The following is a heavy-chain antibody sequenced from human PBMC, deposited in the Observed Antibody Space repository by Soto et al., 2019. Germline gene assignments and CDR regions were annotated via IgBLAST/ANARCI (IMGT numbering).Heavy chain of an antibody. CDR3: ARGGSYYEDVNHGAFDF. Sequence: ASVKVSCKASGYTFPSYGISWVRQAPGQGLEWMGWISAYNGNTNYPQKLQGRVTMTTDTSTSTAYMELRSLRSDDTAVYYCARGGSYYEDVNHGAFDFWSQGTMVTVSS. CDR2: ISAYNGNT. CDR1: GYTFPSYG. D-gene: IGHD1-26*01. J-gene: IGHJ3*01. V-gene: IGHV1-18*01.